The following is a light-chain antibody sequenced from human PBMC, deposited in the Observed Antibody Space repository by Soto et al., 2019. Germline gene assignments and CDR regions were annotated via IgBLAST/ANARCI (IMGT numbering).Light chain of an antibody. CDR1: QSINSA. CDR2: GAS. J-gene: IGKJ1*01. CDR3: QQHHYWWT. Sequence: EIVMTQSPATLSVSPGERATLSCRASQSINSALAWYQQKPGQAPRLLIYGASTRSTAIADRFSASGSGTEFTLTISSLQSEDFAVYYCQQHHYWWTFGQGTKVEIK. V-gene: IGKV3-15*01.